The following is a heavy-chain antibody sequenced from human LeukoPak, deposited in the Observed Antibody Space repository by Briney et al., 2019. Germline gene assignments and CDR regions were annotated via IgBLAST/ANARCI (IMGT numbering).Heavy chain of an antibody. CDR2: IYPGDSDT. J-gene: IGHJ4*02. CDR3: ARQGSGGSCEY. Sequence: GESLQISCKSSGYNFTSYWIGWGRQLPGKGLEWMGIIYPGDSDTRYSPSFQGQVTISADKSISTAYLQWSSLKVSDTAMYYCARQGSGGSCEYWGQGTLVTVSS. D-gene: IGHD2-15*01. V-gene: IGHV5-51*01. CDR1: GYNFTSYW.